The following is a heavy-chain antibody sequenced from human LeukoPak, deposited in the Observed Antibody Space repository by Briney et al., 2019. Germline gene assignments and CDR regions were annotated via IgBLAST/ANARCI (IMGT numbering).Heavy chain of an antibody. Sequence: ASVKVSCKASGYTFTSHDINWVRQATGQGLEWMGWMNPNSGNTGYAQKFQGRVTMTRNTSISTAYMELSSLRSEDTAVYYCARGTTIFGVAFNWFDPWGQGTLVTVSS. CDR3: ARGTTIFGVAFNWFDP. J-gene: IGHJ5*02. CDR2: MNPNSGNT. D-gene: IGHD3-3*01. V-gene: IGHV1-8*01. CDR1: GYTFTSHD.